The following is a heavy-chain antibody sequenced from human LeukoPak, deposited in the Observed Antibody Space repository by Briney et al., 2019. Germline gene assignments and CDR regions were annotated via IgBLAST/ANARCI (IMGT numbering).Heavy chain of an antibody. CDR1: GFTFSSYA. D-gene: IGHD3-9*01. CDR2: ISSNGGST. Sequence: GGSLRLSCSASGFTFSSYAMHWVRQAPGKGLEYVSAISSNGGSTYYADSVKGRFTISRDNSKNTLYLQMSSLRAEDTAVYYCHVGLYDILTGYFTNWFDPWGRGTLVTVSS. CDR3: HVGLYDILTGYFTNWFDP. J-gene: IGHJ5*02. V-gene: IGHV3-64D*06.